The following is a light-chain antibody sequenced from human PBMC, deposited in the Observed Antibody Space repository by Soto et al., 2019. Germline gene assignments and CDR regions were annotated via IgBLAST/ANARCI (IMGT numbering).Light chain of an antibody. CDR2: GAS. V-gene: IGKV3-15*01. CDR1: QSISSE. J-gene: IGKJ2*01. CDR3: QQGHNWPLT. Sequence: EIVMTQSPATLSVSPGESATLSCRASQSISSELVWYQQKPGQPPRLLIYGASTRATGVPARFTGSGSGSDFTLTISGLQSEAFAVYYCQQGHNWPLTFGQGTRLEI.